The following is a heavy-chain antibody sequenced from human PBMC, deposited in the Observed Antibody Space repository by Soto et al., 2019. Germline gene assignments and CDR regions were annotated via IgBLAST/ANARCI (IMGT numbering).Heavy chain of an antibody. D-gene: IGHD2-21*01. CDR2: ITTSSAYI. CDR3: VRSGTARLLRHSWFDT. Sequence: ESGGGLVKPGGSLRLSCAASGFTFNTYDMNWVRQAPGKGLEWVSSITTSSAYIYYADSLKGRITISRDNDKNSLFLQMNSLRAEDTAVYYCVRSGTARLLRHSWFDTWGQGTLVTVSS. CDR1: GFTFNTYD. V-gene: IGHV3-21*01. J-gene: IGHJ5*02.